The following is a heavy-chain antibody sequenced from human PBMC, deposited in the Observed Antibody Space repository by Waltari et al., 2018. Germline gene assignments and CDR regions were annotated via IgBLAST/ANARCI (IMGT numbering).Heavy chain of an antibody. CDR3: AKDHPPAYCGGDCYYYYYYGMDV. J-gene: IGHJ6*02. D-gene: IGHD2-21*02. Sequence: QVQLVESGGGVVQPGRSLRLSCAASGFTFSRYGMHWVRQAPGKGLEWVAVISYDGSNKYYADSVKVRFTISRDNSKNTLYLQMNSLRAEDTAVYYCAKDHPPAYCGGDCYYYYYYGMDVWGQGTTVTVSS. V-gene: IGHV3-30*18. CDR2: ISYDGSNK. CDR1: GFTFSRYG.